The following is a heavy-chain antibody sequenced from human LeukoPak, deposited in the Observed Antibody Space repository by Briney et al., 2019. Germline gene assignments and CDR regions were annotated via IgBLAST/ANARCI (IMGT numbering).Heavy chain of an antibody. CDR2: MNPSSGNT. D-gene: IGHD3-10*01. CDR1: GYTFTSYD. Sequence: ASVKVSCTASGYTFTSYDINWVRQATGQGLEWMGWMNPSSGNTGYAQNFQGRVTMTRNTSISTAYMELSSLRSEDTAVYYCARVGYYGSGSYLSYYYYMDVWGKGTTVTVSS. CDR3: ARVGYYGSGSYLSYYYYMDV. J-gene: IGHJ6*03. V-gene: IGHV1-8*01.